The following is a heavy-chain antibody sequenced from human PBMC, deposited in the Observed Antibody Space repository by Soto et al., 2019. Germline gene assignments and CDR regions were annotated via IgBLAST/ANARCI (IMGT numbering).Heavy chain of an antibody. Sequence: DVHLVESGGGLIQPGGSLRLSCVASGLTVSGQKYMAWVRQAPGKGPEWVSGVYDLDGTYYADSVRGRFTTSRNNSKNTVFLHMYSLSAEDTAVYYCAKDRHYPRDYFHYWGQGTLVTVSS. CDR1: GLTVSGQKY. CDR2: VYDLDGT. V-gene: IGHV3-53*01. CDR3: AKDRHYPRDYFHY. D-gene: IGHD1-26*01. J-gene: IGHJ4*02.